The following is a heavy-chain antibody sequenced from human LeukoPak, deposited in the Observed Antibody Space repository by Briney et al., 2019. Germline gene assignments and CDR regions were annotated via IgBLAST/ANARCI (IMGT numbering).Heavy chain of an antibody. Sequence: GGSLRLSCAASGFTFSSYGMHWVRQAPGKGLEWVAVISYDGSNKYYADSVKGRFTISRDNSKNTLYLQMNSLRAEDTAVYYCAKDLGYQLLPFYYYYYGMDVWGQGTTVTLSS. V-gene: IGHV3-30*18. J-gene: IGHJ6*02. D-gene: IGHD2-2*01. CDR1: GFTFSSYG. CDR2: ISYDGSNK. CDR3: AKDLGYQLLPFYYYYYGMDV.